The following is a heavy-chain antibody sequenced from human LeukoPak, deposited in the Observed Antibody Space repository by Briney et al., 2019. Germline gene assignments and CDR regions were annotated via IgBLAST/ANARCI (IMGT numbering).Heavy chain of an antibody. D-gene: IGHD3-3*01. CDR2: INHSGST. V-gene: IGHV4-34*01. Sequence: KPSETLSLTCAVYGGSFSGYYWSWIRQPPGKGLEWIGEINHSGSTNYNPSLKSRVTISVDTSKNQFSLKLSSVTAADTAVYYCARCGPRFALDYWGQGTLVTVSS. CDR1: GGSFSGYY. J-gene: IGHJ4*02. CDR3: ARCGPRFALDY.